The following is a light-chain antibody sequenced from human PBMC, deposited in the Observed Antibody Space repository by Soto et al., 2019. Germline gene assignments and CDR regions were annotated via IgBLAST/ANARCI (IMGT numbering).Light chain of an antibody. CDR2: VAS. CDR1: QSIGRF. Sequence: DIQMTQSPSSLSASVGDRVTITCRASQSIGRFLNWHQQKPGKAPNVLINVASTLRSGVPSRFSGSGSVTGFNLTINSLQPEDFATYFCQQSFTTPLTFGGGTKVEIK. V-gene: IGKV1-39*01. CDR3: QQSFTTPLT. J-gene: IGKJ4*01.